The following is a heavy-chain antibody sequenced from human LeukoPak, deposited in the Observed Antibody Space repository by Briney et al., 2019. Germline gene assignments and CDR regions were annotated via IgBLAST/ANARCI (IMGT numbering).Heavy chain of an antibody. CDR3: ARWGYYYDSSGYPFGFDY. J-gene: IGHJ4*02. V-gene: IGHV4-39*01. CDR1: SGSISTSNYY. CDR2: IFYSGST. Sequence: SEALSLTCTVSSGSISTSNYYWGWVRQPPGKALEWIGNIFYSGSTYYNPSLKSRVTISVDTSKNQFSLKLSSVTAADTAVYYCARWGYYYDSSGYPFGFDYWGQGTLVTVSS. D-gene: IGHD3-22*01.